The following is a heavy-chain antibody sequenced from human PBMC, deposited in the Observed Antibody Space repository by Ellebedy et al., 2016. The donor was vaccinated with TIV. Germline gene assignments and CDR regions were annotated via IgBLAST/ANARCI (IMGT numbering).Heavy chain of an antibody. J-gene: IGHJ6*03. CDR3: ARRMTYYDFWSGYLYYYYMDV. CDR1: GYTFTSYG. Sequence: ASVKVSXKASGYTFTSYGISWVRQAPGQWLEWMGWISAYNGNTNYAQKLQGRVTMTTDTSTSTAYMELRSLRSDDTAVYYCARRMTYYDFWSGYLYYYYMDVWGKGTTVTVSS. D-gene: IGHD3-3*01. V-gene: IGHV1-18*01. CDR2: ISAYNGNT.